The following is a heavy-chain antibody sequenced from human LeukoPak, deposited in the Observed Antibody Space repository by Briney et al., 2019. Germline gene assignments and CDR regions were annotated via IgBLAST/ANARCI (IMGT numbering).Heavy chain of an antibody. D-gene: IGHD3-10*01. CDR1: GYSISSGYY. V-gene: IGHV4-38-2*02. CDR2: IYHSGST. Sequence: SETLSLTCTVSGYSISSGYYWGWIRQPPGKGLEWIGSIYHSGSTYYNPSLKSRVTISVDTSKNQFSLKLSSVTAADTAVYYCATRAYYYGSGRSRFDYWGQGTLVTVSS. J-gene: IGHJ4*02. CDR3: ATRAYYYGSGRSRFDY.